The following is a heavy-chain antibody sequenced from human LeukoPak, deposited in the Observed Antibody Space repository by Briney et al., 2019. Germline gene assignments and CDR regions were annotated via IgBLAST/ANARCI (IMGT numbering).Heavy chain of an antibody. D-gene: IGHD4-17*01. J-gene: IGHJ4*02. CDR1: GFPLSNYL. CDR3: ARGVHYGPDY. CDR2: INSDGSTT. V-gene: IGHV3-74*01. Sequence: GEALRHSCSTSGFPLSNYLMPSVPQARGKGVVWVSRINSDGSTTSHADSVKGRFTISRDNAKNTLYLQMDSLRAEDTAVYFCARGVHYGPDYWGQGTLVTVSS.